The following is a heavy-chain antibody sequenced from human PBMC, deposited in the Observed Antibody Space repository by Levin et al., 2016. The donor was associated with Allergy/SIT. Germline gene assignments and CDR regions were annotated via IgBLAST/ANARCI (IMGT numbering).Heavy chain of an antibody. V-gene: IGHV3-30*18. CDR2: ISYDESYK. J-gene: IGHJ4*02. D-gene: IGHD3-3*01. CDR1: GFTFDYYG. CDR3: AKVGTIFGVVIKAPNFDY. Sequence: GESLKISCAASGFTFDYYGMHWVRQAPGRGLEWVALISYDESYKYYADSVKGRFTISRDNSKNTLYLQMNSLRTEGTAVYYCAKVGTIFGVVIKAPNFDYWGQGTLVTVSS.